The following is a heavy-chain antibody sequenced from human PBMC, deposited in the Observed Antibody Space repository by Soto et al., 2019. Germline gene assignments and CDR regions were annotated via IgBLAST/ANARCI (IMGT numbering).Heavy chain of an antibody. CDR2: ISAHTGNT. J-gene: IGHJ3*02. Sequence: GASVKVSCKTSGYTFTNYGISWVRQAPGQGLEWMGWISAHTGNTNYAQKFQGRVTMTTDTSTSTAYMELRSLRSDDTVVYYCARVLGYNSSWWRHTAFDIWGQGTMVTVSS. V-gene: IGHV1-18*01. D-gene: IGHD6-13*01. CDR1: GYTFTNYG. CDR3: ARVLGYNSSWWRHTAFDI.